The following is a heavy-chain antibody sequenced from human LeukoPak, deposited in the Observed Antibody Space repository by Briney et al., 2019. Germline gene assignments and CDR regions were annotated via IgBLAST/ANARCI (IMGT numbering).Heavy chain of an antibody. CDR2: IKQDGSEK. J-gene: IGHJ4*02. Sequence: GGSLRLSCAASGFTFSSYWMSWVRQAPGKGLEWVANIKQDGSEKYYVDSVKGRFTISRDNAKNSLYLQMNSLRAEDTAVYYCARDWQGGGPKKYYFDYWGQGTLVTVSS. CDR3: ARDWQGGGPKKYYFDY. CDR1: GFTFSSYW. V-gene: IGHV3-7*01. D-gene: IGHD3-16*01.